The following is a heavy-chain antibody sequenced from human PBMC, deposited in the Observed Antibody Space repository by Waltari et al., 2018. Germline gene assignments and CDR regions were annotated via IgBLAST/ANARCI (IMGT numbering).Heavy chain of an antibody. D-gene: IGHD7-27*01. Sequence: EAQMSESGGGSVQSGGSLTLSCDVSGMRFRNYAMSWVRQAPGGGLGWVSPIDSGGSMTYYSDSVEGRFTISRDNARNTVYLQMSSLRVEDTAIYYCTKAPADGDVFDVWGHGTEVSVSS. V-gene: IGHV3-23*03. CDR2: IDSGGSMT. J-gene: IGHJ3*01. CDR3: TKAPADGDVFDV. CDR1: GMRFRNYA.